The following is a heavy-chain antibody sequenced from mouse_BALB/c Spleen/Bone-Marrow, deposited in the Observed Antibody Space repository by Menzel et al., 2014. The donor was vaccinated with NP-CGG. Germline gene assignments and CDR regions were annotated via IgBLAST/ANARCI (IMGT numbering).Heavy chain of an antibody. V-gene: IGHV5-17*02. CDR2: ISSGSSTI. J-gene: IGHJ3*01. CDR3: ARSSDYYGSSPSAY. Sequence: EVKLMESGGGLVQPGGSRKLSCAASGFTFSSFGMHWVRQAPEKGLEWVAYISSGSSTIYYADTVKGRFTISRDNPKNTLFLQMTSLRSEDTAMYYCARSSDYYGSSPSAYWGQGTLVTVSA. D-gene: IGHD1-1*01. CDR1: GFTFSSFG.